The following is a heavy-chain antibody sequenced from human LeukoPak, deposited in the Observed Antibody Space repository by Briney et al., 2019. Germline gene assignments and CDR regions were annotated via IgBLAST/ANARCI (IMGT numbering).Heavy chain of an antibody. Sequence: SETLSLTCTVSGGSIRSYYWSWIRQHPGKGLQWIAYISYSGSTYYNPSLKSRVTTSVDTSKSHFSLKLSSVTAADTAVYYCARGAFNYYDSSGFSNDAFDIWGQGTMVTVSS. V-gene: IGHV4-31*03. J-gene: IGHJ3*02. D-gene: IGHD3-22*01. CDR2: ISYSGST. CDR3: ARGAFNYYDSSGFSNDAFDI. CDR1: GGSIRSYY.